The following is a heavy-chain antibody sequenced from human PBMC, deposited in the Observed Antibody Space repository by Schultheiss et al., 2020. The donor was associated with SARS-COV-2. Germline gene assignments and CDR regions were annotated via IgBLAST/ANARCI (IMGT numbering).Heavy chain of an antibody. CDR3: AREPRSQYHFDH. D-gene: IGHD1-14*01. CDR1: GGSISSGGYS. CDR2: IYHSGST. V-gene: IGHV4-30-2*05. Sequence: SETLSLTCAVSGGSISSGGYSWSWIRQPPGKGLEWIGYIYHSGSTYYNPSLKSRVTISVDTSKNQFSLKLSSVTAADTAVYYCAREPRSQYHFDHWGQGALVTVSS. J-gene: IGHJ4*02.